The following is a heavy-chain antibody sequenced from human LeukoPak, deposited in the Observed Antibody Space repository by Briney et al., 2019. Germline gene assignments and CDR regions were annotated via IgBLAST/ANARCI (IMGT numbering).Heavy chain of an antibody. CDR1: GFTFSSYA. J-gene: IGHJ4*02. Sequence: GGSLRLSCAASGFTFSSYAMSWVRQAPGKGLEWVSAISGSGGNSYYAGSVKGRFTISRDNSKNTLYLQMNSLRAEDTAVYYCASLDGGYGVDYWGQGTLVTVSS. D-gene: IGHD5-12*01. CDR2: ISGSGGNS. V-gene: IGHV3-23*01. CDR3: ASLDGGYGVDY.